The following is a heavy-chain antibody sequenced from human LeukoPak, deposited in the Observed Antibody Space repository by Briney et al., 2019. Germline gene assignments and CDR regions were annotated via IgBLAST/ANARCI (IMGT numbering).Heavy chain of an antibody. V-gene: IGHV1-69*06. J-gene: IGHJ6*03. Sequence: ASVKVSCKASGGTFSSYAISWVRQAPGQGLEWMGGIIPIFGTANYAQKFQGRVTITADKSTSTAYMELSRLRSDDTAVYYCARDLAAAIYHYYYMDVWGKGTTVTVSS. CDR1: GGTFSSYA. CDR2: IIPIFGTA. D-gene: IGHD6-13*01. CDR3: ARDLAAAIYHYYYMDV.